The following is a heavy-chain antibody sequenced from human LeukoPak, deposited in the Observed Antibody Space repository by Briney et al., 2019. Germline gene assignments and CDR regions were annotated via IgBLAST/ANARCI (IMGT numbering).Heavy chain of an antibody. Sequence: SETLSLTCTVSGGSISSYYWSWIRQPAGKGLEWIGRIYTSGSTHYNPSLKSRVTISVDTSKNQFSLKLSSVTAADTAVYYCARGSGSTVVWYFDLWGRGTLVTVSS. J-gene: IGHJ2*01. V-gene: IGHV4-4*07. CDR1: GGSISSYY. CDR3: ARGSGSTVVWYFDL. CDR2: IYTSGST. D-gene: IGHD1-26*01.